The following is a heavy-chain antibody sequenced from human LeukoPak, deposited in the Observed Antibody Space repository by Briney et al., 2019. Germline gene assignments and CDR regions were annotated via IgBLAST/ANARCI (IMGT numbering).Heavy chain of an antibody. CDR1: GGSFSGYY. J-gene: IGHJ4*02. D-gene: IGHD6-19*01. CDR2: INRSGST. Sequence: PSETLSLTCAVYGGSFSGYYWSWIRQPPGKGLEWIGEINRSGSTNYNPSLKSRVTISVDTSKNQFSLKLSSVTAADTAVYYCARGYVFGYSSGRLDYWGQGTLVTVSS. CDR3: ARGYVFGYSSGRLDY. V-gene: IGHV4-34*01.